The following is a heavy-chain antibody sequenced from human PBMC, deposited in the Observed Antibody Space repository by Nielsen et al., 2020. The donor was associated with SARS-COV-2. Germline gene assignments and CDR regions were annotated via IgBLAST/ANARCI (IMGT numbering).Heavy chain of an antibody. J-gene: IGHJ6*03. CDR2: ISWNSGSI. CDR3: ARAEYKIYYADV. D-gene: IGHD6-6*01. CDR1: GFTFDDYA. Sequence: GGSLRLSCAASGFTFDDYAMHWVRQAPGKGLEWVSGISWNSGSIGYADSVKGRFTISRDNSKNTLYLQMNSLRAEDTAVYYCARAEYKIYYADVWGKGTTVTVSS. V-gene: IGHV3-9*01.